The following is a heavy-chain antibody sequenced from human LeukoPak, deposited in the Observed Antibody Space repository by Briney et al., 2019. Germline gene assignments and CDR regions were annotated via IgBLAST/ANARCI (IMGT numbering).Heavy chain of an antibody. CDR3: ARWLSGSCSD. D-gene: IGHD2-15*01. CDR1: GYPFSDHY. Sequence: PGGSLRLSCAVSGYPFSDHYIDWVRQAPGKGLEWVGQTRNKANNYATQYAASIKGRFIISRDDSRNSVYLQMNSLKTEDTAVYYCARWLSGSCSDWGQGTLVTVSS. J-gene: IGHJ4*02. CDR2: TRNKANNYAT. V-gene: IGHV3-72*01.